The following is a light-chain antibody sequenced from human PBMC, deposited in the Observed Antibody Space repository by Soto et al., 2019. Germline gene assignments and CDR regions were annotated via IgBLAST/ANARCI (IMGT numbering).Light chain of an antibody. V-gene: IGLV1-47*01. CDR1: RSNIGYNY. CDR2: RNN. J-gene: IGLJ2*01. CDR3: AAWDDSLSAVV. Sequence: QSVLTQSPSASGTPGQRVTISCSGSRSNIGYNYVYWYQQLPGTAPKLLIYRNNQRPSGVPDRFSGSKSGTSASLAISGLRSEDEADYYCAAWDDSLSAVVFGGGTKLTVL.